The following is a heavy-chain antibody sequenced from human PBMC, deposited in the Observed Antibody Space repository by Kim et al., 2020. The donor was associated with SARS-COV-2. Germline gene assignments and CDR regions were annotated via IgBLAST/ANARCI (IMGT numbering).Heavy chain of an antibody. CDR3: ASFSRWGANCSSTSCYLFDY. Sequence: GGSLRLSCAASGFTFSSYGMHWVRQAPGKGLEWVAVIWYDGSNKYYADSVKGRFTISRDNSKNTLYLQMNSLRAEDTAVYYCASFSRWGANCSSTSCYLFDYWGQGTLVTVSS. CDR1: GFTFSSYG. CDR2: IWYDGSNK. V-gene: IGHV3-33*01. J-gene: IGHJ4*02. D-gene: IGHD2-2*01.